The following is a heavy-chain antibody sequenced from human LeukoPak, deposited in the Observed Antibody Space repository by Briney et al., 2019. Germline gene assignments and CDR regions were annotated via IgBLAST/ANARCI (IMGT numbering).Heavy chain of an antibody. CDR2: IYYSGST. V-gene: IGHV4-39*07. Sequence: NSSETLSLTCTVSGGSISSSSYYWGWIRQPPGKGLEWIGSIYYSGSTYYNPSLKSRVTISVDTSKNQFSLKLSSVTAADTAVYYCARDRGGDGYFDYWGQGTLVTVSS. D-gene: IGHD3-16*01. CDR1: GGSISSSSYY. J-gene: IGHJ4*02. CDR3: ARDRGGDGYFDY.